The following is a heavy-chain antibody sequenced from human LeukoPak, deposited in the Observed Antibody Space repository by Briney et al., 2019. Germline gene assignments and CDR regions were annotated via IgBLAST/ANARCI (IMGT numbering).Heavy chain of an antibody. J-gene: IGHJ4*02. CDR1: GGSFSGYY. CDR3: ARVDNWNGYDY. D-gene: IGHD1-20*01. Sequence: PSETLSLTCAVYGGSFSGYYWSWIRQPPGKGLDWIGEINHSGSTNYNPSLKSRVTISVDTSKNQFSLKLSSVTAADTAVYYCARVDNWNGYDYWGQGTLVTVSS. CDR2: INHSGST. V-gene: IGHV4-34*01.